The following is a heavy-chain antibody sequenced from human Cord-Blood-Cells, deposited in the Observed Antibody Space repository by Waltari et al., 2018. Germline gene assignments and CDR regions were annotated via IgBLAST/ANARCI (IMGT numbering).Heavy chain of an antibody. Sequence: EVQMVESGGGLVQPGGSLRLSCAASGFTFSSYAMSWVRQAPGKGLEWVSAISGSGGSTNYADSGKGRFTIARDNSKNTLYLQMNSLRAEDTAVYYCAKDTDIVVVVAAIPVGGMDVWGQGTTVTVSS. V-gene: IGHV3-23*04. CDR3: AKDTDIVVVVAAIPVGGMDV. D-gene: IGHD2-15*01. CDR1: GFTFSSYA. J-gene: IGHJ6*02. CDR2: ISGSGGST.